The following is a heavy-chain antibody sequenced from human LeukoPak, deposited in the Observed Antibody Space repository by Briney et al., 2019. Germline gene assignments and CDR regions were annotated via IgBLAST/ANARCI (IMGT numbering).Heavy chain of an antibody. J-gene: IGHJ4*02. CDR2: IYTSGST. D-gene: IGHD5-24*01. V-gene: IGHV4-61*02. Sequence: PSETLSLTCTVSGGSISSGFYYWSWIRQPAGKGLEWIGRIYTSGSTNYNPSLKSRVTMSVDTSKNQFSLKLSSVTAADTAVYYCARGVSRDGYKWVDYWGQGTLVTVSS. CDR1: GGSISSGFYY. CDR3: ARGVSRDGYKWVDY.